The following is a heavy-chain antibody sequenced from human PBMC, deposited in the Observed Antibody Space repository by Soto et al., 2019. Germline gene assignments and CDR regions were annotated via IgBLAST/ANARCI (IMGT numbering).Heavy chain of an antibody. J-gene: IGHJ4*02. CDR1: GDSISSSSYY. V-gene: IGHV4-39*01. CDR3: ARQRTTVVTQAYFDH. Sequence: SETLSLTCIVSGDSISSSSYYWGWIRQPPGKGLEWIGSIYYSGRTYYNPSFKSRVTISIDTSKNQFSLKPSSVTATDTAVYYCARQRTTVVTQAYFDHWGQGALVTVSS. D-gene: IGHD2-21*02. CDR2: IYYSGRT.